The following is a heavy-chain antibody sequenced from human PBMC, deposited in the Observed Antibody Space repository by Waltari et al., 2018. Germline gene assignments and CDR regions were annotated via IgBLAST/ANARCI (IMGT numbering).Heavy chain of an antibody. CDR3: ASTGGPLIFDY. V-gene: IGHV4-34*01. Sequence: QVQLQQWGAGLLKPSETLSLTCAVYGGSFSGYYWSWIRQPPGKGLEWIGEINHSGSTNYNPSLKSRVTISVDTSKNQFSLKLSSVTAADTVVYYCASTGGPLIFDYWGQGTLVTVSS. D-gene: IGHD2-8*02. J-gene: IGHJ4*02. CDR2: INHSGST. CDR1: GGSFSGYY.